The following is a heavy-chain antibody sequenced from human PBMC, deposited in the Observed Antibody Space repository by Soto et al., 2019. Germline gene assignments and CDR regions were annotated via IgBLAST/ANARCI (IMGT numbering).Heavy chain of an antibody. Sequence: ASVKVSCKASGYTFTSYYMHWVRQAPGQGLEWMGIINPSGGSTSYAQKFQGRVTMTRDTSTSTVYMELSSLRSEDTAVYYCARGMYYYDCTGYYYLDYWGQGTLVTVSS. CDR3: ARGMYYYDCTGYYYLDY. CDR1: GYTFTSYY. J-gene: IGHJ4*02. CDR2: INPSGGST. V-gene: IGHV1-46*01. D-gene: IGHD3-22*01.